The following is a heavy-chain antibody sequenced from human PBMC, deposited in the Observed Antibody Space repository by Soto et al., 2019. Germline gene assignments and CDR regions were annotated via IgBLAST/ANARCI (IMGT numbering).Heavy chain of an antibody. CDR1: GFTFSSYS. CDR3: ARGGGSYLTHFDY. V-gene: IGHV3-48*02. Sequence: EVQLVESGGGLVQPGGSLRLSCAASGFTFSSYSMNWVRQAPGKGLEWVSYISSSGSSIYYADSVKGRFTISRDNAKNSRYVQMNSLRDEDTAVYYCARGGGSYLTHFDYWGQGTLVTVSS. D-gene: IGHD1-26*01. J-gene: IGHJ4*02. CDR2: ISSSGSSI.